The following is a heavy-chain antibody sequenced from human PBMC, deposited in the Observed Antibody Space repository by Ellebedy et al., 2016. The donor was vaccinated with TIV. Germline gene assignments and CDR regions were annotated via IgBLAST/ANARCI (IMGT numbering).Heavy chain of an antibody. V-gene: IGHV1-69*13. Sequence: ASVKVSXXASGDSFTDHSFSWVRQAPGQGLEWIGGVIPIFKRTNYAVHGRVTITADESTEMSYMELSSLRSDDTAVYFCAARDIAVSGKDYWGQGTQVTVSS. CDR3: AARDIAVSGKDY. D-gene: IGHD6-19*01. CDR2: VIPIFKRT. J-gene: IGHJ4*02. CDR1: GDSFTDHS.